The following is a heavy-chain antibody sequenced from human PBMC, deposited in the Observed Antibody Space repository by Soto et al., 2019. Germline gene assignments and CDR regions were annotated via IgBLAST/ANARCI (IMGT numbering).Heavy chain of an antibody. J-gene: IGHJ3*02. CDR1: GYTFTSYG. Sequence: QVQLVQSGAELKQPGASVKVSCKASGYTFTSYGISWVRQAPGQGLEWMGWISAYNGNTNYAQKLQGRVTMTTDTSTSTAYMELRSLRSDDTAVYYCARDLSEDILVVVAASDAFDIWGQGTMVTVSS. CDR2: ISAYNGNT. D-gene: IGHD2-15*01. CDR3: ARDLSEDILVVVAASDAFDI. V-gene: IGHV1-18*01.